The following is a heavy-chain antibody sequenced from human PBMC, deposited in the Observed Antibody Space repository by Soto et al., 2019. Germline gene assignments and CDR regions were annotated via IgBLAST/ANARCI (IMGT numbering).Heavy chain of an antibody. J-gene: IGHJ4*02. CDR1: GYSFSTHA. D-gene: IGHD3-22*01. CDR3: ATPQDYDGCLDS. CDR2: INAGNGNT. V-gene: IGHV1-3*01. Sequence: ASVKVSCKASGYSFSTHAMHWVRQAPGQGLEWMGWINAGNGNTKYSQKFQGRVTLTRDTPGNTAYLELNSLISEDTAVYYCATPQDYDGCLDSWGQGTLVTVSS.